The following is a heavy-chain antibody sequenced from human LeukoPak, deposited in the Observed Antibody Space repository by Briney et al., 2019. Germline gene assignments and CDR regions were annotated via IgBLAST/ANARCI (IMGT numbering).Heavy chain of an antibody. V-gene: IGHV5-51*01. CDR1: GYSFTSYW. CDR3: AVLPPFYCGSDCYLQGWFDP. Sequence: GESLRISCKGSGYSFTSYWIGWVRQMPGKGLEWMGIIYPGDSDTRYSPSFQGQVTISADKSISTAHLQWSSLKASDTAMYYCAVLPPFYCGSDCYLQGWFDPWGQGTLVTVSS. J-gene: IGHJ5*02. D-gene: IGHD2-21*01. CDR2: IYPGDSDT.